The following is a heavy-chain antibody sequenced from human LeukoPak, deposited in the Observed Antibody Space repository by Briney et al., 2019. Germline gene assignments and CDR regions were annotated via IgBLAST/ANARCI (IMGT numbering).Heavy chain of an antibody. D-gene: IGHD3-22*01. CDR1: GGSISSSNW. Sequence: PSETLSLTCAVSGGSISSSNWWSWVRQPPGKGLEWIGEIYHSGSTNYNPSLKSRVTISVDKSKNQFSLKLSSVTAADTAVYYCAREFGSHYDSSGYYLDYWGQGTLVTVSS. CDR3: AREFGSHYDSSGYYLDY. V-gene: IGHV4-4*02. J-gene: IGHJ4*02. CDR2: IYHSGST.